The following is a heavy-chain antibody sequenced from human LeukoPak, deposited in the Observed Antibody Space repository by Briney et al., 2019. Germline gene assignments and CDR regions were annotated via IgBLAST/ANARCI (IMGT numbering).Heavy chain of an antibody. J-gene: IGHJ4*02. CDR2: ISDTGRRT. CDR1: GFTFSSYG. V-gene: IGHV3-23*01. D-gene: IGHD3-16*02. Sequence: GGSLRLSCAASGFTFSSYGMHWVRQAAGKGLEWVSSISDTGRRTYYTDSVKGRFTISRDDSKKAVYLEMSTLRVEDTAIYFCGRHDSFIPFWGQGTLVTVSS. CDR3: GRHDSFIPF.